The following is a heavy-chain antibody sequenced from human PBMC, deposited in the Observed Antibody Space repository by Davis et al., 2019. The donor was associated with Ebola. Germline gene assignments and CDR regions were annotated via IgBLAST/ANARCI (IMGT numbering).Heavy chain of an antibody. Sequence: GGSLRLSCVASEFNFSRNSMTWVRQAPGKGLEWVSSISSSSSYIYYADSVKGRFTISRDNAKNSLFLQMNNLRAEDTALYYCVRDGDNIYFDYRGQGTRVTVSS. J-gene: IGHJ4*02. CDR3: VRDGDNIYFDY. CDR1: EFNFSRNS. V-gene: IGHV3-21*01. CDR2: ISSSSSYI. D-gene: IGHD1-1*01.